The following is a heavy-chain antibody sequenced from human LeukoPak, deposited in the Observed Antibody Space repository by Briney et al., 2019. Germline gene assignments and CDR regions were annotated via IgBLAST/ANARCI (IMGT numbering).Heavy chain of an antibody. J-gene: IGHJ3*02. CDR2: IIPIFGTA. CDR1: GGTFRSYA. V-gene: IGHV1-69*06. D-gene: IGHD6-19*01. CDR3: ARSRIAVAGIIGHAFDI. Sequence: SVKVSCKASGGTFRSYAISWVRQAPGQGLEWMGGIIPIFGTANYAQKFQGRVTITADKSTRTAYVELSSLRSEDTAVYYCARSRIAVAGIIGHAFDIWGQGTMVTVSS.